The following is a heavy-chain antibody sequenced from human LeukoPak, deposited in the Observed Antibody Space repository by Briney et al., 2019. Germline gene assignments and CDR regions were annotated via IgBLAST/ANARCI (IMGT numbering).Heavy chain of an antibody. CDR1: GFTFSSYA. CDR3: AKTMGPATYYFDS. Sequence: GGSPRLSCAASGFTFSSYAMSWVRQAPGKGLEWVSTISGSATSTYFADSVKGRFTFSRDNSKNTLSLQMNSLRAEDTAVYYCAKTMGPATYYFDSWGQGTLVTVSS. V-gene: IGHV3-23*01. J-gene: IGHJ4*02. D-gene: IGHD2-15*01. CDR2: ISGSATST.